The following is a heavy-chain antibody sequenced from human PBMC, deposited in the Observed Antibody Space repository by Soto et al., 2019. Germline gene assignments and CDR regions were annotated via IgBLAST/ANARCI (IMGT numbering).Heavy chain of an antibody. CDR2: IDYSGTT. CDR3: ARDRFGYSTSWYWFDP. Sequence: SETLSLTCTVSGGSINSGGYYWSWIRQHPGRGLEWIGYIDYSGTTYYNPSLKSRVTISVDTSKNQFSLKLSSVTAADTAVYYCARDRFGYSTSWYWFDPWGQGTLVTVSS. V-gene: IGHV4-31*03. J-gene: IGHJ5*02. D-gene: IGHD6-13*01. CDR1: GGSINSGGYY.